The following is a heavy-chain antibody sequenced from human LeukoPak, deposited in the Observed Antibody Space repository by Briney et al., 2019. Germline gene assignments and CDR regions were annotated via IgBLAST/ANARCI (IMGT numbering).Heavy chain of an antibody. V-gene: IGHV5-51*01. CDR2: IYPGDSDT. D-gene: IGHD3-10*01. Sequence: GESLQISCNGSGYSFTSYWIGWVRQMPGKGLEWMGIIYPGDSDTRYSPSFQGQVTISADKPISTAYLQWSSLKASDTAMYYCARPKTFSGSTELGYWGQGTLVTVSS. J-gene: IGHJ4*02. CDR1: GYSFTSYW. CDR3: ARPKTFSGSTELGY.